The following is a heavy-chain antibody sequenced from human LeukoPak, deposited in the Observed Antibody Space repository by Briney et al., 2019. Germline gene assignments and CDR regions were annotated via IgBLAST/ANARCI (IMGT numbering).Heavy chain of an antibody. V-gene: IGHV3-7*01. CDR2: MKQDGSEK. CDR3: ARTNDFWSGYYQYYFDY. Sequence: PGGSLRPSCAASGFTFSSYWMSWVRHAPEKGLEWVANMKQDGSEKYYVDSVKGRFTISRDNAKNSLYLQMNSLRAEDTAVYYCARTNDFWSGYYQYYFDYWGQGTLVTVSS. J-gene: IGHJ4*02. CDR1: GFTFSSYW. D-gene: IGHD3-3*01.